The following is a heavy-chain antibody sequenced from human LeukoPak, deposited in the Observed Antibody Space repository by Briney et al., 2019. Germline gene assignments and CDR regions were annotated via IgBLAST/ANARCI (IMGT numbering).Heavy chain of an antibody. CDR3: ARAPYDFWSGSSGQDAFDI. D-gene: IGHD3-3*01. Sequence: SETLSLTCTVSGGSISSYYWSWIRQPPGKGLEWIGYIYYSGSTNYNPSLKSRVTISVDTSKNQFSLKLSSVTAADTAVYYCARAPYDFWSGSSGQDAFDIWGQGTMVTVSS. V-gene: IGHV4-59*01. CDR1: GGSISSYY. J-gene: IGHJ3*02. CDR2: IYYSGST.